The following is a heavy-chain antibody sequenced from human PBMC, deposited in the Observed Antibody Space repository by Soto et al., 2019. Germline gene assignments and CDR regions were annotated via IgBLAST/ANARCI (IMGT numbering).Heavy chain of an antibody. V-gene: IGHV4-30-2*01. CDR2: IYHSGST. Sequence: SETLSLTCAVSGGSISSGGYSWSWIRQPPGKGLEWIGYIYHSGSTYYNPSLKSRVTISVDRSKNQFSLKLSSVTAADTAVYYCARERITMVRGVTYYYYGMDVWGQGTKVTVSS. CDR3: ARERITMVRGVTYYYYGMDV. D-gene: IGHD3-10*01. J-gene: IGHJ6*02. CDR1: GGSISSGGYS.